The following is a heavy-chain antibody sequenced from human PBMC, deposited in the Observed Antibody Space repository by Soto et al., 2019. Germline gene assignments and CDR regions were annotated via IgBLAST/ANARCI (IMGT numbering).Heavy chain of an antibody. CDR3: ARQWELSGYYYGMDV. Sequence: ASVKVSFKASGYTFTSYDINWVRQATGQGLEWMGWMSPNSGNTGYAQKFQGRVTLTRDTSISTAYMELSSLRSEDTAVYYCARQWELSGYYYGMDVWGQGTTVTVS. CDR2: MSPNSGNT. D-gene: IGHD1-26*01. CDR1: GYTFTSYD. V-gene: IGHV1-8*01. J-gene: IGHJ6*02.